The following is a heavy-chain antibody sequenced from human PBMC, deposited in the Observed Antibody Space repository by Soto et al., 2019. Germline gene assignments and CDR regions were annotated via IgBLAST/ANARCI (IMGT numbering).Heavy chain of an antibody. D-gene: IGHD2-21*02. CDR3: ARGGDYNYYHGMDV. J-gene: IGHJ6*02. Sequence: QVQLVQSGGEVKKPGASVKLSCTASGYTFTSYGISWVRQAPGQGLEWMGWISAYNGKTNYAQNVQGRVTMTTDTSTRTAYMDLRSLRSDDTAVYYCARGGDYNYYHGMDVWGQGTTVTVSS. V-gene: IGHV1-18*01. CDR1: GYTFTSYG. CDR2: ISAYNGKT.